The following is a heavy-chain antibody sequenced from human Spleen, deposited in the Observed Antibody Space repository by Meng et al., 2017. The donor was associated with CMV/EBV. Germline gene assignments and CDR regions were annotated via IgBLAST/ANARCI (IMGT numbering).Heavy chain of an antibody. D-gene: IGHD1-7*01. CDR3: ARAGITGTTYWFDP. V-gene: IGHV4-59*11. Sequence: SETLSLTCTVSGGFISSHYWSWVRQPPGKGLEWIGNIYYNGSPNYNPSLRSRVTISVDTSRNQFSLRLSSVTAADTAVYYCARAGITGTTYWFDPWGQGSLVTVSS. CDR2: IYYNGSP. CDR1: GGFISSHY. J-gene: IGHJ5*02.